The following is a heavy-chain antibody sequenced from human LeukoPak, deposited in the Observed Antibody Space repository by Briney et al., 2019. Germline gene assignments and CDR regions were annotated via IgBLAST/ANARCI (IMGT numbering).Heavy chain of an antibody. CDR1: GYTFTGYY. D-gene: IGHD1-26*01. Sequence: ASAKVSCKASGYTFTGYYMHWVRQAPGQGLEWMGWINPNSGGTNYAQKFQGRVTMTRDTSISTAYMELSRLRSDDTAVYYCARDRSGSYEVDYWGQGTLVTVSS. CDR3: ARDRSGSYEVDY. J-gene: IGHJ4*02. V-gene: IGHV1-2*02. CDR2: INPNSGGT.